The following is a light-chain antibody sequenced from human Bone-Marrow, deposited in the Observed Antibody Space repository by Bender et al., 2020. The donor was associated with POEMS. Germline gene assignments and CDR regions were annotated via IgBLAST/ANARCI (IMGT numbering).Light chain of an antibody. V-gene: IGLV2-14*02. Sequence: QSALTQPASVSGSPGQSITISCTGASSDIGSYNLVSWYQRHPGKAPKLLTYEVTKRPSGLSDRFSGSNSGNTPTLAISGLQSEDEADYYCAAWDDSLNGVLFGGGTKLTVL. CDR2: EVT. CDR1: SSDIGSYNL. CDR3: AAWDDSLNGVL. J-gene: IGLJ2*01.